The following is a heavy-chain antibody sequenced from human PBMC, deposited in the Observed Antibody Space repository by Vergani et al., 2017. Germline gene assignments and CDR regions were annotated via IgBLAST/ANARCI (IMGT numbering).Heavy chain of an antibody. CDR2: IIPLFGTA. D-gene: IGHD2-2*01. Sequence: QVQLMQSGAEVKKPGSSVKVSCKASGGTFSSYGISWVRQAPGQGLEWMGGIIPLFGTADHAQKFQGRVTITADESTSTAYMELSSLRSEETAVYFCAGAPAGHYYNFRDFWGKGTTVIVSS. J-gene: IGHJ6*03. CDR1: GGTFSSYG. CDR3: AGAPAGHYYNFRDF. V-gene: IGHV1-69*01.